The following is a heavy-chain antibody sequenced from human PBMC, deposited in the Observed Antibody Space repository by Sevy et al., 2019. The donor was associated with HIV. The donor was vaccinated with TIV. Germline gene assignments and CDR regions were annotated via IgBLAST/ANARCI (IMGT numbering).Heavy chain of an antibody. J-gene: IGHJ6*02. CDR1: GFTFSHYN. CDR2: ISSSSNYI. V-gene: IGHV3-21*01. CDR3: ARDGGYTDREMDV. D-gene: IGHD1-26*01. Sequence: GGSLRLSCGASGFTFSHYNMNWVRQAPGKGLEWVSSISSSSNYIYYGDSMKGRFTISRDNAKNSLHLQMNSLTVEDTAVYYCARDGGYTDREMDVWGQGTTVTVSS.